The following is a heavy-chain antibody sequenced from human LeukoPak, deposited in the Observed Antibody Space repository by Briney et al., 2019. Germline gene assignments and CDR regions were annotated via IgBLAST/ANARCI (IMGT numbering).Heavy chain of an antibody. CDR1: GYTFSSYD. CDR3: ARLSETPAFYPGGRYLYLAY. D-gene: IGHD2-8*02. Sequence: GASVKVSCKASGYTFSSYDINWVRQATGQGLEWMGWMNPSTGNTGYAQKFQGRVTMTRDTSTSTAYMELSSLKSEDTAVYYCARLSETPAFYPGGRYLYLAYWGQGAGHRLL. V-gene: IGHV1-8*01. J-gene: IGHJ4*02. CDR2: MNPSTGNT.